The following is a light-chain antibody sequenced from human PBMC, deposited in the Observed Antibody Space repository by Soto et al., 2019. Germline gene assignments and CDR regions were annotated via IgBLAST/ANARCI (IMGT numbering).Light chain of an antibody. CDR1: QVTSRY. V-gene: IGKV3-20*01. J-gene: IGKJ5*01. CDR3: QQYSTSPIS. CDR2: GAS. Sequence: PGERATLSCRASQVTSRYLSWYQQRPGQAPRLLIYGASSRATGIPDRLSGSGSGTDFTLTISRLEPEDFAVYYCQQYSTSPISFGQGTRLEIK.